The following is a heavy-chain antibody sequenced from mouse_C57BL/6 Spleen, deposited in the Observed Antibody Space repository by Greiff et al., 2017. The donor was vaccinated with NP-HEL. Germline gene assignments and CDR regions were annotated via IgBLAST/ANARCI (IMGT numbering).Heavy chain of an antibody. CDR2: INPGSGGT. CDR1: GYAFTNYL. J-gene: IGHJ4*01. V-gene: IGHV1-54*01. Sequence: VQLQQSGAELVRPGTSVKVSCKASGYAFTNYLIEWVKQRPGQGLEWIGVINPGSGGTNYNEKFKGKATLTADKSSSTAYMQLSSLTSEDSAVYFCARDYYGSSSLDAIDYWGQGTSVTVSS. D-gene: IGHD1-1*01. CDR3: ARDYYGSSSLDAIDY.